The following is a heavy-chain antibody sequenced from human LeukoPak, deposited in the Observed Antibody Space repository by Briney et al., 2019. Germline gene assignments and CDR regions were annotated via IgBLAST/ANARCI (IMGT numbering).Heavy chain of an antibody. D-gene: IGHD3-10*01. CDR2: ISGSGDST. Sequence: PGGSLRLSCAASGFTFSDYAMSWVRQAPGKGLEWVSTISGSGDSTYYADSVKGRLTISRANFKNTLHLQMNSLRAEDTALYYCAKVPYSDYGSGRPPFMDAWGQGTTVTVSS. J-gene: IGHJ6*02. CDR1: GFTFSDYA. CDR3: AKVPYSDYGSGRPPFMDA. V-gene: IGHV3-23*01.